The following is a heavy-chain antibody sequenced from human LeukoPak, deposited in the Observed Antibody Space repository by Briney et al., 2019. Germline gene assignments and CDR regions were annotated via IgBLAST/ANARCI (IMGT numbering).Heavy chain of an antibody. D-gene: IGHD3-3*01. J-gene: IGHJ4*02. Sequence: ASVKVSCKASGYTFTCYYMHWVRQAPGQGLEWMGWINPNSGGTNYAQKFQGRVTMTRDTSISTAYMELSRLRSDDTAVYYCARDFDFGVVIIYYWGQGTLVTVSS. CDR1: GYTFTCYY. CDR3: ARDFDFGVVIIYY. V-gene: IGHV1-2*02. CDR2: INPNSGGT.